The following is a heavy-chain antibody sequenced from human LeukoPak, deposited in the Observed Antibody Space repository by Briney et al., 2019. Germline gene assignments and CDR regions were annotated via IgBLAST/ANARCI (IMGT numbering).Heavy chain of an antibody. J-gene: IGHJ1*01. CDR3: AKEPIAVAGYRAEYFQH. D-gene: IGHD6-19*01. V-gene: IGHV3-23*01. CDR1: GFTFSSYA. Sequence: GGSLRLSCAASGFTFSSYAMSWVRQAPGKGLEWVSAISGSGGSTYYADSVKGRFTISRDNSKNTLYLQMNSLRAEDTAVYYCAKEPIAVAGYRAEYFQHWGQGTLVTVSS. CDR2: ISGSGGST.